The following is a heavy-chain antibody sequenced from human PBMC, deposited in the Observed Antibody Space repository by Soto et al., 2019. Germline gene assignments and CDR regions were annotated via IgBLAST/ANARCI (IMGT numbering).Heavy chain of an antibody. Sequence: SETLSLTCPVSGGSISSYYWSWIRQPPGKGLEWVGYIYYSGSTNYNPSLKSRVTISVDTSKNQFSLKLSSVTAADTAVYYCARAFSGWLVDYWGQGTLVTVSS. V-gene: IGHV4-59*08. D-gene: IGHD6-25*01. CDR3: ARAFSGWLVDY. J-gene: IGHJ4*02. CDR2: IYYSGST. CDR1: GGSISSYY.